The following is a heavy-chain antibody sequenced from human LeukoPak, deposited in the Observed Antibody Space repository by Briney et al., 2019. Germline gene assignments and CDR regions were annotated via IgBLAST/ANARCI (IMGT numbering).Heavy chain of an antibody. CDR1: GGSFSGYY. CDR2: INHSGST. Sequence: PSETLSLTCAVCGGSFSGYYWSWIRQPPGKGLEWIGEINHSGSTNYNPSLKSRVTISVDTSKNQFSLKLSSVTAADTAVYYCARGIIGYDFWSGYPYYYYYYGMDVWGQGTTVTVSS. D-gene: IGHD3-3*01. CDR3: ARGIIGYDFWSGYPYYYYYYGMDV. J-gene: IGHJ6*02. V-gene: IGHV4-34*01.